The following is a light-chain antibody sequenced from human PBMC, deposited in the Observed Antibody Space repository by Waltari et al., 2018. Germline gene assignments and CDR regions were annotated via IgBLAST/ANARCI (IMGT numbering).Light chain of an antibody. CDR3: QQYGSSPAT. CDR1: QSVSSSY. V-gene: IGKV3-20*01. Sequence: EIVLTQSPGTLSLSPGERATLSCRASQSVSSSYLAWYQQKPGQAPRHLIYGASSRATGIPDRFSGSGSGTDFTLTISRLEPEDFAVYYCQQYGSSPATFGGGTKVEIK. CDR2: GAS. J-gene: IGKJ4*01.